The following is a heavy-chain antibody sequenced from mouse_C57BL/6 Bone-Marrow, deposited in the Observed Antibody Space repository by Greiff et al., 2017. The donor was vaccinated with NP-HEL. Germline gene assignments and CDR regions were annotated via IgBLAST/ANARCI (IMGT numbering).Heavy chain of an antibody. CDR3: ARSFPFAY. CDR1: GFSLTSYG. V-gene: IGHV2-2*01. J-gene: IGHJ3*01. Sequence: VQLQQSGPGLVQPSQSLSITCTASGFSLTSYGVHWVRQSPGKGLEWLGVIWSGGSTANNAAFISRLSISKDNSKSKVFFKMNSLQADDTAIYYCARSFPFAYWGQGTLVTVSA. CDR2: IWSGGST.